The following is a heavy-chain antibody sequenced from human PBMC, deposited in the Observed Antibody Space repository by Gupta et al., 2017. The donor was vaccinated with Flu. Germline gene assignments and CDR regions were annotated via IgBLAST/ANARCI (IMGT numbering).Heavy chain of an antibody. CDR1: GFTFNGYS. V-gene: IGHV3-21*01. J-gene: IGHJ4*02. CDR3: ARERGYSYGYSDY. Sequence: EVQLVESGGGLVKPGGSLRLYCAASGFTFNGYSMNWVRQAPGMGLEWVSSISISSSDIHYADSVTGRFTISRDNAKNSLYLQMNSLRAEDTAVYYCARERGYSYGYSDYWGRGTLVTVSS. CDR2: ISISSSDI. D-gene: IGHD5-18*01.